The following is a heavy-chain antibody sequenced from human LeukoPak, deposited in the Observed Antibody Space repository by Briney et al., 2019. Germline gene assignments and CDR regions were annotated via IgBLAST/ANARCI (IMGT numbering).Heavy chain of an antibody. V-gene: IGHV3-7*04. CDR1: GFXFRSYW. CDR2: IKQDGSEK. Sequence: GGSLRLSCAASGFXFRSYWINWVRQAPGKGLEWVANIKQDGSEKSYVDSVKGRFTISRDNAKNSLYLQMNSLRAEDTAVYYCARDFSAFDIWGQGIMVTVSS. CDR3: ARDFSAFDI. J-gene: IGHJ3*02.